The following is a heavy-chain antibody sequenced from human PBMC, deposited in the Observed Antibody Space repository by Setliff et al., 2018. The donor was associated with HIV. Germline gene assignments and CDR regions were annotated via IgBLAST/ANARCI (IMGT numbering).Heavy chain of an antibody. J-gene: IGHJ4*02. CDR2: INNGDRT. CDR1: GGSFSGYS. D-gene: IGHD3-3*01. CDR3: ARDQSDWFY. V-gene: IGHV4-34*01. Sequence: SETLSLTCAVYGGSFSGYSWSWIRQPPGKGLEWIGEINNGDRTAYNPSLKSRVTISVDTSKSQFSLKLNSVTAADTAVYYCARDQSDWFYWGQGTLVTVSS.